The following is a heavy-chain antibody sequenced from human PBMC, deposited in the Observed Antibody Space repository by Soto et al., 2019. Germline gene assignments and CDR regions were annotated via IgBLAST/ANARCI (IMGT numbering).Heavy chain of an antibody. V-gene: IGHV1-18*01. J-gene: IGHJ6*02. CDR1: GYTFTSYG. CDR3: ARDLPVTRPSYPSSDYYYGMDV. D-gene: IGHD4-17*01. CDR2: ISAYNGNT. Sequence: QVQLVQSGAEVKKPGASVKVSCKASGYTFTSYGISWVRQAPGQGLEWMGWISAYNGNTNYAQKLQGRVTMTTDTSTSTAYMELRSLRSDDTAVYYCARDLPVTRPSYPSSDYYYGMDVWGQGTTVTVSS.